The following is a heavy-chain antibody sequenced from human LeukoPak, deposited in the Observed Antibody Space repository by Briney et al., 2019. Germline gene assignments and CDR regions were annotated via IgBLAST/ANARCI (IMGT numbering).Heavy chain of an antibody. V-gene: IGHV3-7*01. D-gene: IGHD1-26*01. J-gene: IGHJ4*02. CDR3: ARDKTVGPTLLDY. Sequence: GSLRLSCAASGFTFSTYAMTWVRQAPGKGLEWVANIKQDGSETYYVDSVKGRFTISRDNAENSLYLQMNSLRAEDTAVYYCARDKTVGPTLLDYWGQGTLVTVSS. CDR1: GFTFSTYA. CDR2: IKQDGSET.